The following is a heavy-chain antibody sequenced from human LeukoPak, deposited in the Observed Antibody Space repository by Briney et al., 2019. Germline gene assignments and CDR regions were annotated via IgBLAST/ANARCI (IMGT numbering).Heavy chain of an antibody. CDR1: GFTFRDSA. CDR2: ISSSSTYI. D-gene: IGHD3-10*01. J-gene: IGHJ4*02. V-gene: IGHV3-21*06. CDR3: GSYYYGSGSYNGAFDY. Sequence: PGGSLRLSCAASGFTFRDSAMSWVRQAPGKGLEWVSSISSSSTYIFYADSVKGRFTISRDNAKNSLYLQMNSLRAEDTAVYYCGSYYYGSGSYNGAFDYWGQGSLVTVSS.